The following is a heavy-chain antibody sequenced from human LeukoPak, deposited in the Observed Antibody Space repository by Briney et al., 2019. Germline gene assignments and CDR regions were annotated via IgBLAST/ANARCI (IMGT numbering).Heavy chain of an antibody. J-gene: IGHJ4*02. Sequence: GASVKVSCKASGYTFTSHYMHWVRQAPGQGLEWMGIVDPSGGSTSRAQKFQGRVTITRDTSTSTVYMELSSLRSEDTAVYYCARDNTAVGPFDYWGQGTLVTVSS. CDR2: VDPSGGST. CDR3: ARDNTAVGPFDY. V-gene: IGHV1-46*01. CDR1: GYTFTSHY. D-gene: IGHD6-13*01.